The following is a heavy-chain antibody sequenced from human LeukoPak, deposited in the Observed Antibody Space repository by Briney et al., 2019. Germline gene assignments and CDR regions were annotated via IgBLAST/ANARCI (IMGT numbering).Heavy chain of an antibody. CDR1: GGSISNSNW. CDR3: ARGQGSYGDY. D-gene: IGHD5-18*01. Sequence: ASGTLSLTCAASGGSISNSNWWNWVRQPPGKGLEWIGEIYHSGSTNYNPSLRSRVTISVDRSKNQFALKLTSVTAADTAVYYCARGQGSYGDYWGQGTLVIVSS. CDR2: IYHSGST. J-gene: IGHJ4*02. V-gene: IGHV4-4*02.